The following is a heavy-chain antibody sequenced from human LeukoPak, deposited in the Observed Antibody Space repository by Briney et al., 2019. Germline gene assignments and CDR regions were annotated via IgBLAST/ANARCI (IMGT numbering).Heavy chain of an antibody. CDR2: ISAYNGNT. V-gene: IGHV1-18*01. CDR3: ARLLLYCSSISCYGRNWFDP. CDR1: GYTFTSYG. Sequence: ASVKVSCKASGYTFTSYGISWVRQAPGQGLEWMGWISAYNGNTNYAQKLQGRVTMTTDTSTSTAYMELRSLRSDDTAVYYCARLLLYCSSISCYGRNWFDPWGQGTLVTVSS. J-gene: IGHJ5*02. D-gene: IGHD2-2*01.